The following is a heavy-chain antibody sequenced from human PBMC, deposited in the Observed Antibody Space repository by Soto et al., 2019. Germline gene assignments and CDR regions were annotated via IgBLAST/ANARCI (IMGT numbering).Heavy chain of an antibody. D-gene: IGHD4-17*01. CDR2: ISWNSGSI. CDR3: AKDRKTTVTPDAFDI. V-gene: IGHV3-9*01. J-gene: IGHJ3*02. Sequence: EVQLVESGGGLVQPGRSLRLSCAASGFTFDDYAMHWVRQAPGKGLEWVSGISWNSGSIGYADSVKGRFTSTRDNAKNSLYLQMNSLRAEDTALYYCAKDRKTTVTPDAFDIWGQGTMVTVSS. CDR1: GFTFDDYA.